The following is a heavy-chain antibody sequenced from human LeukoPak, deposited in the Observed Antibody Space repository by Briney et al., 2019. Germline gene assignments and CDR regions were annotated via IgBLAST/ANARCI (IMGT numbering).Heavy chain of an antibody. V-gene: IGHV3-48*02. CDR3: AREGYYGAFDI. CDR2: INSASNLI. Sequence: PGGALRLSCAASGFTFSSYSMNWVRRGPGEGLEWVSYINSASNLIHYADSVKGRFTISRDNAKNSLNLQMNSLRDEDTAVYYCAREGYYGAFDIWGQGTVVTVSS. J-gene: IGHJ3*02. D-gene: IGHD3-10*01. CDR1: GFTFSSYS.